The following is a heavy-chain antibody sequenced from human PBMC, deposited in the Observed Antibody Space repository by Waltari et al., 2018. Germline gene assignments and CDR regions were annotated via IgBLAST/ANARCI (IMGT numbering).Heavy chain of an antibody. J-gene: IGHJ2*01. V-gene: IGHV3-48*01. Sequence: EVQLVESGGGLVQPGGSLRLSCAASGFTFSYYSMNWVRPAPGKGREWVAHIMPSSSTIDYADSVKGRFTISRDNAKNSLYMQMNSRRAEDTAVYYCAGLSWYFDLWGRGTRVTVSS. CDR1: GFTFSYYS. CDR2: IMPSSSTI. CDR3: AGLSWYFDL.